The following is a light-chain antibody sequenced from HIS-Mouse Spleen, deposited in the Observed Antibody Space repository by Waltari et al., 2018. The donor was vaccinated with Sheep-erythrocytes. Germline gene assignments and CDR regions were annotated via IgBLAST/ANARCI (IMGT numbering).Light chain of an antibody. J-gene: IGLJ2*01. CDR1: ALPKQY. Sequence: SYELTQPPSVSVSPGQTARITCSGDALPKQYAYWYQQKPGQAPGLVIYKDSERPSGIPERFSGSSSGKTVTLTSSGVQAEDEADYYCQSADSSGTYRVFGGGTKLTVL. V-gene: IGLV3-25*03. CDR3: QSADSSGTYRV. CDR2: KDS.